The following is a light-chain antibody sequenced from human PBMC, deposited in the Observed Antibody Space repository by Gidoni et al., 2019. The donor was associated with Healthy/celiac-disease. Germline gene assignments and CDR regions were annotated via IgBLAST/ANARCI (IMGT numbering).Light chain of an antibody. J-gene: IGKJ2*01. CDR3: QQRSNWRVT. Sequence: EIVLTQSPATLSLSPWERATLSCRASQSVSSYLAWDQQKPGQAPRLLIYDASNRATGIPARFSGSGSGTDFTLTISSLEPEDFAVYYCQQRSNWRVTFGQGTKLEIK. V-gene: IGKV3-11*01. CDR2: DAS. CDR1: QSVSSY.